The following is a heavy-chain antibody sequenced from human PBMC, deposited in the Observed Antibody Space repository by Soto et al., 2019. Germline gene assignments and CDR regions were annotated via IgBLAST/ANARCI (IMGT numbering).Heavy chain of an antibody. CDR2: INSDGSST. Sequence: EVPLVESGGGLVQPGGSLRLSCAASGFTFSSYWMHWVRQAPGKGLVWVSRINSDGSSTSYVDSVKGRFTISRDNAKNTLYLQMNSLRAEDTAVYYCAYYYDSSGYPGYFQHWGQGTLVTVSS. CDR3: AYYYDSSGYPGYFQH. V-gene: IGHV3-74*01. CDR1: GFTFSSYW. J-gene: IGHJ1*01. D-gene: IGHD3-22*01.